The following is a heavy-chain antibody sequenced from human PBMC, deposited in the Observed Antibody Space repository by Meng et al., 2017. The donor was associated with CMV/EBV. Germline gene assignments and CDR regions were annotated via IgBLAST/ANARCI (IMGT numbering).Heavy chain of an antibody. J-gene: IGHJ4*02. CDR3: ARDPYGAGSSALDH. Sequence: ASVKVSCKASGYTFTSYYVHWVRQAPGQGLEWMGIINPDGGKTTYAQKIQGRVAMTRDTSTSTVYMDLSSLRPEDTAVYYCARDPYGAGSSALDHWGRERWSPSPQ. V-gene: IGHV1-46*01. CDR2: INPDGGKT. CDR1: GYTFTSYY. D-gene: IGHD3-10*01.